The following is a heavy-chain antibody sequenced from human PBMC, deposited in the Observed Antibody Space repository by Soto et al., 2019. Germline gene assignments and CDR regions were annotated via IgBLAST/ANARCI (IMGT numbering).Heavy chain of an antibody. J-gene: IGHJ4*02. D-gene: IGHD3-9*01. CDR3: AREGGTLRYFDWLLPSGLFDY. V-gene: IGHV4-34*01. Sequence: SETLSLTCAVYGGSFSGYYWSWIRQPPGKGLEWIGEINHSGSTNYNPSLKSRVTISVDTSKNQFSLKLSSVTAADTAVYYCAREGGTLRYFDWLLPSGLFDYWGQGTLVTGSS. CDR2: INHSGST. CDR1: GGSFSGYY.